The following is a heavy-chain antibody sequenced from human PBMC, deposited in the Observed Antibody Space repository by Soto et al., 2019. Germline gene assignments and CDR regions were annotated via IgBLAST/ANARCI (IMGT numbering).Heavy chain of an antibody. Sequence: ASVKVSCKASGYTFTSYGISWVRQAPGQGLEWMGWISAYNGNTNYAQKLQGRVTMTTDTSTSTAYMELRSLRSDDTAVYYCARERMGDYYGSGTRLYGMDVWGQGTTVTAP. CDR1: GYTFTSYG. D-gene: IGHD3-10*01. J-gene: IGHJ6*02. CDR3: ARERMGDYYGSGTRLYGMDV. V-gene: IGHV1-18*04. CDR2: ISAYNGNT.